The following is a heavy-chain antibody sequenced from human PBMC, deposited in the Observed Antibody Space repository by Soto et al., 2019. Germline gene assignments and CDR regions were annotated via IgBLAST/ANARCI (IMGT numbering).Heavy chain of an antibody. Sequence: GGSLSLSCAASGFTFCSYSMNWVRQAPGKGLEWVSYISSSSSTIYYADSVKGRFTISRDNAKNSLYLQMNSLRAEDTAVYYCARDRVPMVRGGDPSWFDPWGQGTLVTVSS. D-gene: IGHD3-10*01. CDR2: ISSSSSTI. CDR3: ARDRVPMVRGGDPSWFDP. CDR1: GFTFCSYS. J-gene: IGHJ5*02. V-gene: IGHV3-48*01.